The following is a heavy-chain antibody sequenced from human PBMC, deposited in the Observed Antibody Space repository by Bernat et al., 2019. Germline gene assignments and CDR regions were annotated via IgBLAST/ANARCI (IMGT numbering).Heavy chain of an antibody. CDR3: ARIAATRVYDAFDI. CDR2: IWYDGSNK. CDR1: GFTFSSYG. V-gene: IGHV3-33*01. Sequence: QVQLVESGGGVVQPGRSLRLSCAASGFTFSSYGMHWVRQAPGKGLEWVAVIWYDGSNKYYADSVKGRFTISRDNSKNTLYLQMNSLRAEDTAVYYCARIAATRVYDAFDIWGQGTMVTVSS. D-gene: IGHD2-15*01. J-gene: IGHJ3*02.